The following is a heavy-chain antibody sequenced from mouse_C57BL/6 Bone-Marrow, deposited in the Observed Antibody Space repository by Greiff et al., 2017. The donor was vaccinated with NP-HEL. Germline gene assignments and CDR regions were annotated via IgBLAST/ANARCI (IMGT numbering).Heavy chain of an antibody. V-gene: IGHV1-53*01. CDR3: ARDGTGTWFAY. Sequence: VQLQQPGPELVKPGASVKLSCKASGYTFTSYWMHWVKQRPGQGLEWIGNINPSNGGTTYNEKFKSKATLTVDKSSSTAYMELSSLTSEDSAVYYCARDGTGTWFAYWGQGTLVTVSA. J-gene: IGHJ3*01. CDR2: INPSNGGT. D-gene: IGHD3-3*01. CDR1: GYTFTSYW.